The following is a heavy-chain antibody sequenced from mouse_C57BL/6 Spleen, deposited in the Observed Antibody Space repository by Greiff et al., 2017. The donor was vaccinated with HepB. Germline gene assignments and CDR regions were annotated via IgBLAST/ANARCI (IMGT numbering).Heavy chain of an antibody. D-gene: IGHD3-2*02. V-gene: IGHV1-64*01. J-gene: IGHJ2*01. CDR2: IHPNSGST. CDR1: GYTFTSYW. CDR3: ARGAAQATLFDY. Sequence: QVQLQQPGAELVKPGASVKLSCKASGYTFTSYWMHWVKQRPGQGLEWIGMIHPNSGSTNYNEKFKRKATLTVDKSSSTAYMQLSSLTSEDSAVYYCARGAAQATLFDYWGQGTTLSVSS.